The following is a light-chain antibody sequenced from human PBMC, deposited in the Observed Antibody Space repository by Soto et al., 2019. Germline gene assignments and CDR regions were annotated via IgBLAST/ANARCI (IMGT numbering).Light chain of an antibody. CDR1: QGIRTE. Sequence: ATQMTQSPSSLSASVGDRVTIACRASQGIRTELGWYQQKAGEAPKLLIYAASTLQGVVPPRFSGSGSVTDFTLTISGLQPEDFATYYGLQDYDYPRTFGQGTKVEMK. CDR3: LQDYDYPRT. V-gene: IGKV1-6*01. J-gene: IGKJ1*01. CDR2: AAS.